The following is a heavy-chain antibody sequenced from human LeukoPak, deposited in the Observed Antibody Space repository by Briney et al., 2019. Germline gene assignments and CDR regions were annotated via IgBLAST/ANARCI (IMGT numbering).Heavy chain of an antibody. CDR1: VGSISTRDYY. V-gene: IGHV4-39*01. J-gene: IGHJ2*01. CDR3: ARVLYYSDVSRYSFDL. Sequence: SETLSLTCTVSVGSISTRDYYWGGIRQPPGKELEWIASIYYTGSTYYSPSLRSRATMSVDTSKNQFSLELSAVTAADTAFYYCARVLYYSDVSRYSFDLWGRGTLVAVSS. D-gene: IGHD1-26*01. CDR2: IYYTGST.